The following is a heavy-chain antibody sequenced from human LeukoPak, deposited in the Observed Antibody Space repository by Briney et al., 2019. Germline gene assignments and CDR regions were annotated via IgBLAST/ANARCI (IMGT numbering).Heavy chain of an antibody. V-gene: IGHV1-18*01. CDR1: GYTFTSYG. Sequence: ASVTVSCKPSGYTFTSYGISWVRQAPGQGLEWMGWISAYNGNTNYAQKLQGRVTMTTDTSTSTAYMELRSLRSDDTAVYYCARDLNLNVGAIWRPFDYWGQGTLVTVSS. CDR3: ARDLNLNVGAIWRPFDY. J-gene: IGHJ4*02. CDR2: ISAYNGNT. D-gene: IGHD1-26*01.